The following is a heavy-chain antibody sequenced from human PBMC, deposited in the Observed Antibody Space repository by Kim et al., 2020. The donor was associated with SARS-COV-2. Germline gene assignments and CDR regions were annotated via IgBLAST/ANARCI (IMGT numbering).Heavy chain of an antibody. J-gene: IGHJ6*02. V-gene: IGHV1-69*13. Sequence: SVKVSCKASGGTFSQYGISWVRQAPGQGLEWMGAIIPIFGTTHYAPKFQGRVTITADEFTNTANMELTSLTSGDTAVYYCARDRGSLSGMDVWGQGTTVTVTS. CDR1: GGTFSQYG. CDR3: ARDRGSLSGMDV. CDR2: IIPIFGTT. D-gene: IGHD2-15*01.